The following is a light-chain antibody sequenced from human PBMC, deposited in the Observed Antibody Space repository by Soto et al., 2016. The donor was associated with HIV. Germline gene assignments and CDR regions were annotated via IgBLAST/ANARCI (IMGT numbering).Light chain of an antibody. CDR3: QVWDSTTDLNYV. Sequence: SYVLTQPPSVSVAPGKTARITCGGNNIASKNVHWYQQKPGQAPLLVVYDDTDRPSGIPERFSGSNSGNMATLSIARVEAGDEADYYCQVWDSTTDLNYVLGTGTKVTVL. CDR1: NIASKN. J-gene: IGLJ1*01. CDR2: DDT. V-gene: IGLV3-21*03.